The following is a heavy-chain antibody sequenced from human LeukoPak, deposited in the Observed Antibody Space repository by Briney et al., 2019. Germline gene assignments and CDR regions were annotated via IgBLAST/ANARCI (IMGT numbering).Heavy chain of an antibody. V-gene: IGHV3-23*01. J-gene: IGHJ3*01. D-gene: IGHD3-10*01. CDR3: AKDSFTVVRGVGSDDGFAV. Sequence: GGSLRLSCAASGFTFSTYGMGWGRQAPGKGLEWVSVVGDSDETTHYADYVKGRFFISRDNSKTTVHLQMNSLRAEDTAVYYCAKDSFTVVRGVGSDDGFAVWGQGTMVTVSS. CDR1: GFTFSTYG. CDR2: VGDSDETT.